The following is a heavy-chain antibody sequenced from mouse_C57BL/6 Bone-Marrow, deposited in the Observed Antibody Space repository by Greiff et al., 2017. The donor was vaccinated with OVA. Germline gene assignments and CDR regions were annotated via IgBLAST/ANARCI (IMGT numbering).Heavy chain of an antibody. CDR1: GFSFNTYA. CDR3: VRHYGYDRGFAY. CDR2: IRSKSNNYAT. J-gene: IGHJ3*01. D-gene: IGHD2-2*01. Sequence: EVQLVESGGGLVQPKGSLKLSCAASGFSFNTYAMNWVRQAPGKGLEWVARIRSKSNNYATYYADSVKDRFTISRDDSESMLYLQMNNLKTEDTAMYYCVRHYGYDRGFAYWGQGTLVTVSA. V-gene: IGHV10-1*01.